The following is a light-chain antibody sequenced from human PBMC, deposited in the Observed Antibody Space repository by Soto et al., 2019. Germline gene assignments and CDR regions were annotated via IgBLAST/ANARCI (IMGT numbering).Light chain of an antibody. CDR3: QQYNNWPIT. CDR1: QSIGRN. Sequence: EIVLTQSPGTLSLSPGERATLSGRASQSIGRNLVWCQQKPGQAPRLLIYAAYTRATGVTARFSGSGSGTEFTLTISSLQSEDFAVYYCQQYNNWPITFGQGTRLEIK. J-gene: IGKJ5*01. V-gene: IGKV3-15*01. CDR2: AAY.